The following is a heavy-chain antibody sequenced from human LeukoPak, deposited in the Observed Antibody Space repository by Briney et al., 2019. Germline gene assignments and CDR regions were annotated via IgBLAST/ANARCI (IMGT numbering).Heavy chain of an antibody. CDR2: IWYDGTEK. J-gene: IGHJ5*02. D-gene: IGHD3-22*01. CDR3: ARVNGPNSGYYYTLDL. CDR1: GLTFRNYA. V-gene: IGHV3-33*01. Sequence: GGSLRLSCAASGLTFRNYAMHWVRQAPGGGLEWVAVIWYDGTEKHYAASVMGRFTISRDSSENTLYLQMNGLRTEDTGVYYCARVNGPNSGYYYTLDLWGQGTPVTVSS.